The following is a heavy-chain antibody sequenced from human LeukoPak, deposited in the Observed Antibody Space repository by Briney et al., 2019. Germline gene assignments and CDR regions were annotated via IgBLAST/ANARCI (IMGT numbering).Heavy chain of an antibody. Sequence: GASVKISCKASGGTFSSYAISWVRQAPGQGLEWMGRIIPILGIANYAQKFQGRVTITADKSTSTAYMELSSLRSEDTAVYYCARVGVVPAALDWFDPWGQGTLVTVSS. J-gene: IGHJ5*02. CDR3: ARVGVVPAALDWFDP. V-gene: IGHV1-69*04. D-gene: IGHD2-2*01. CDR1: GGTFSSYA. CDR2: IIPILGIA.